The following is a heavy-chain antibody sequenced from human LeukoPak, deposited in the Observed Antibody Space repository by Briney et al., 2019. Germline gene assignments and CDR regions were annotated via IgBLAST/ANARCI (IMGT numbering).Heavy chain of an antibody. Sequence: PGGSLRLSCAASGFTFSSYGMHWVRQAPGKGLEWVAVISYDGSNKYYADSVKGRFTISRDNSKNTLYLQMNSLRAEDTALYYCARDSGYSSSWYDAFDIWGHGTMVTVSS. V-gene: IGHV3-30*03. J-gene: IGHJ3*02. D-gene: IGHD6-13*01. CDR2: ISYDGSNK. CDR1: GFTFSSYG. CDR3: ARDSGYSSSWYDAFDI.